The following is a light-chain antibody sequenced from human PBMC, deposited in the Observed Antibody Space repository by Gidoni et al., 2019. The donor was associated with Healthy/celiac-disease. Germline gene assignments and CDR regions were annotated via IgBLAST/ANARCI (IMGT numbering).Light chain of an antibody. CDR2: SAS. V-gene: IGKV3-15*01. CDR3: QRYNNWVT. CDR1: QSVSSN. Sequence: EIAMTQSPATLSVSSGERATLSSRARQSVSSNLAWYQQKPDQPPRLVIYSASTRATCSPARIRGSGSGTECTLTISSVQSEDYAVYYCQRYNNWVTFGAGTKVEIK. J-gene: IGKJ4*01.